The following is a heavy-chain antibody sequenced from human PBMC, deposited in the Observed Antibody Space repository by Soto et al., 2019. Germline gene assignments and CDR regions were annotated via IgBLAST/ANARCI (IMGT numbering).Heavy chain of an antibody. J-gene: IGHJ4*02. D-gene: IGHD2-2*01. CDR3: AKDQGHWGVVVPAAMTYYFDY. Sequence: GGSLRLSCAASGFTFSSYAMSWVRQAPGKGLEWVSAISGSGGSTYYADSVKGRFTISRDSSKNTLYLQMNSLRAEDTAVYYCAKDQGHWGVVVPAAMTYYFDYWGQGTLVTVSS. V-gene: IGHV3-23*01. CDR2: ISGSGGST. CDR1: GFTFSSYA.